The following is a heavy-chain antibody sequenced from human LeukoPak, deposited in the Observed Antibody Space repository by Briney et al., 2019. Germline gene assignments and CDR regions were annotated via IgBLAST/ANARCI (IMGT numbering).Heavy chain of an antibody. CDR1: GGSISSYS. CDR2: IYYSGST. D-gene: IGHD3-22*01. J-gene: IGHJ4*02. CDR3: ARGPYDTLDY. Sequence: PSETLSLTCTVSGGSISSYSWSWIRQPAGKGLEWIGYIYYSGSTNYNPSLKSRVTISVDTSKNQFSLKLSSVTAADTAVYYCARGPYDTLDYWGQGTLVTVSS. V-gene: IGHV4-59*01.